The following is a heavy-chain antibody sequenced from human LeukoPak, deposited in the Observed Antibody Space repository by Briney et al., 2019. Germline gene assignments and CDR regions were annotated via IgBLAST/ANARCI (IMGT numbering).Heavy chain of an antibody. CDR2: INPNSGGT. J-gene: IGHJ3*02. CDR1: GYTFTGYY. Sequence: GASVKVSCKASGYTFTGYYMHWVRQAPGQGLEWMGRINPNSGGTNYAQKLQGRVTMTRDTSISTAYMELSRLRSDDTAVYYCARVGFTYYYDSSGYLAFDIWGQGTMVTVSS. CDR3: ARVGFTYYYDSSGYLAFDI. D-gene: IGHD3-22*01. V-gene: IGHV1-2*06.